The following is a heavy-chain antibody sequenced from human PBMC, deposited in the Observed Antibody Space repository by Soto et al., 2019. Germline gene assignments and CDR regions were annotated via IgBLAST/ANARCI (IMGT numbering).Heavy chain of an antibody. J-gene: IGHJ4*02. CDR1: GFISSDYY. CDR3: ARYVMAADY. CDR2: ISSSGETS. D-gene: IGHD3-10*02. Sequence: PGGSLRLSCAASGFISSDYYMTWIRQAPGKGLEWVSYISSSGETSDYADSVKGRFTISRDNAKNSLYLQMNSLRAEDTAVYYCARYVMAADYWGQGTLVTVSS. V-gene: IGHV3-11*01.